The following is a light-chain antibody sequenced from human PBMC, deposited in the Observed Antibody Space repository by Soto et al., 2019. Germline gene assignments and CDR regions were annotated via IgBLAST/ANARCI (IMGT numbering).Light chain of an antibody. Sequence: QSALTQPASVSGSPGQSITISCAGTSSDVGGYKYVSWYQQHPGKVPKLMIYEVSNRPSGVSNRFSGSKSGNTASLTISGLQAEDEADYYCSSYTSSGTQVFGTGTKLTVL. CDR3: SSYTSSGTQV. CDR2: EVS. V-gene: IGLV2-14*01. J-gene: IGLJ1*01. CDR1: SSDVGGYKY.